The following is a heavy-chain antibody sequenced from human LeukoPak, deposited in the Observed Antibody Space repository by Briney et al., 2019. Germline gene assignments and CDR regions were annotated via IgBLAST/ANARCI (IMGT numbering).Heavy chain of an antibody. CDR1: GGSIGSTSYY. D-gene: IGHD5-24*01. Sequence: SETLSLTCTVSGGSIGSTSYYWGWIRQPPGRGLEWIGDIYYSGTSDYNSSLKSRVTISVDTSKNQFSLKLSSLTAADTAVYYCASGRRNGYLYWDYWGQGTLVTVSS. CDR2: IYYSGTS. CDR3: ASGRRNGYLYWDY. V-gene: IGHV4-39*07. J-gene: IGHJ4*02.